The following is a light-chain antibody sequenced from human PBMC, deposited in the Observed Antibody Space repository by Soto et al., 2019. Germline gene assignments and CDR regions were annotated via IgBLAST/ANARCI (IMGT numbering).Light chain of an antibody. Sequence: DFQMTQSPSTLSASVGDRVTITCRASQNINNWLAWYQQKPGKAPKLLIYKASTLKSGVPSRFSGSGCGTEFTLTISSLQPDDFATYYCQHYNSYSEAFGQGTKVDIK. V-gene: IGKV1-5*03. J-gene: IGKJ1*01. CDR1: QNINNW. CDR2: KAS. CDR3: QHYNSYSEA.